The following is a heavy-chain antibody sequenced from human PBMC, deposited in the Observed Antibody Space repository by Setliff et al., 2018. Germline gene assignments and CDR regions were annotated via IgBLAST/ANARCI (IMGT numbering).Heavy chain of an antibody. CDR3: ARASWGTDYYFDY. CDR1: GFTFSSSA. D-gene: IGHD1-1*01. CDR2: ISSSSSYI. J-gene: IGHJ4*02. Sequence: GGSLRLSCAASGFTFSSSAMAWVRQAPGKGLEWVSYISSSSSYIYYADSVKGRFTISRDNAKNSLYLQMNSLRAEDTAVYYCARASWGTDYYFDYWGQGTLVTVSS. V-gene: IGHV3-21*05.